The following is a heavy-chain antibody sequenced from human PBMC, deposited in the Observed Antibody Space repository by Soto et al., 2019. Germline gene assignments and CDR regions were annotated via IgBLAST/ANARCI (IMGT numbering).Heavy chain of an antibody. D-gene: IGHD2-15*01. CDR1: GFTLSGFD. V-gene: IGHV3-73*01. CDR2: IKTKVESYAT. CDR3: TRRYCGGAGCYSDFDY. J-gene: IGHJ4*02. Sequence: EVQLVESGGGLVQPGGSLKLSCAASGFTLSGFDIHWVRQASGEGLEWVGRIKTKVESYATELAASVKGRFTLSRDDPKNTAYLEMNRLKTEDTAVYYCTRRYCGGAGCYSDFDYWGQGALVTVSS.